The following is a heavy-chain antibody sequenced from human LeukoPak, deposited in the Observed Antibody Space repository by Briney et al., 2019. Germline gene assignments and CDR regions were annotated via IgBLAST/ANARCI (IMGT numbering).Heavy chain of an antibody. CDR1: GFTFSSFA. V-gene: IGHV3-23*01. D-gene: IGHD2-15*01. J-gene: IGHJ6*02. Sequence: GGSLRLSCAASGFTFSSFAMSWVRQAPGKGLECVSAISGSGGNTYYADSVKGRFTISRDNSKNTLYLQMNSLRAEDTAVYYCAKDYCSGGNCYSGQDVWGQGTTVTVSS. CDR2: ISGSGGNT. CDR3: AKDYCSGGNCYSGQDV.